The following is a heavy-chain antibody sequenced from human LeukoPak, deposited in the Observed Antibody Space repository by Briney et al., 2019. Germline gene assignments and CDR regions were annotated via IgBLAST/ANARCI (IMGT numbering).Heavy chain of an antibody. D-gene: IGHD6-19*01. CDR3: AREYTLYRSGWFLDY. CDR2: IYYSGST. Sequence: SETLSLTCTVSGGSISSSSYYWGWIRQPPGKGLEWIGSIYYSGSTYYNPSLKSRATVSIDTSKNQFSLNLSSVTAADTAVYYCAREYTLYRSGWFLDYWGQGTVVTVSS. J-gene: IGHJ4*02. V-gene: IGHV4-39*07. CDR1: GGSISSSSYY.